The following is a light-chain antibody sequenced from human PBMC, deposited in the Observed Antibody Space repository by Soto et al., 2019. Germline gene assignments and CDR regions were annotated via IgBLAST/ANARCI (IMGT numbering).Light chain of an antibody. CDR3: CSHVGGSSPQWV. J-gene: IGLJ3*02. Sequence: QSALTQPASVSGSPGQSITISCTGTSNDVGGYNLVSWFQQHPGKAPKLMISEVNKRTSGVSNRFSGSKSANTASLTISGLQAEDEADDYCCSHVGGSSPQWVFGGGTKVTVL. CDR1: SNDVGGYNL. V-gene: IGLV2-23*02. CDR2: EVN.